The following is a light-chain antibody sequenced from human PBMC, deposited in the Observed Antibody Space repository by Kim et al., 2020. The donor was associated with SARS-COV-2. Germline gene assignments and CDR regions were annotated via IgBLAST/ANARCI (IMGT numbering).Light chain of an antibody. Sequence: SSELTQDPAVSVALGQTVRITCQGDSLRSYYATWYQQKPGQAPIVVIYGKNNRSLGIPDRFSGSSSGNTASLTITGPQAGAEADYYCNSRDSNDNVVFGG. V-gene: IGLV3-19*01. CDR3: NSRDSNDNVV. J-gene: IGLJ2*01. CDR1: SLRSYY. CDR2: GKN.